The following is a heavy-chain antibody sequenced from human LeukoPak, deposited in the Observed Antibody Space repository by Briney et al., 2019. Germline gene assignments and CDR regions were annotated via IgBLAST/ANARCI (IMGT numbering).Heavy chain of an antibody. J-gene: IGHJ4*02. CDR2: IYYSGST. CDR1: GDSISSSSYY. D-gene: IGHD3-10*01. CDR3: ARVAWHVVRGVIAFDY. Sequence: SETLSLTCTVSGDSISSSSYYWGWIRQPPGKGLEWIGSIYYSGSTYYNPSLKSRVTISVDTSKNQFSLKLSSVTAADTAVYYCARVAWHVVRGVIAFDYWGQGTLVTVSS. V-gene: IGHV4-39*07.